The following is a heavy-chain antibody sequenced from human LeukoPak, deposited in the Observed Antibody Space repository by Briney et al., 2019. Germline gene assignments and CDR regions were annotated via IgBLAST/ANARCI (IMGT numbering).Heavy chain of an antibody. CDR3: ARDHYDFWSGYWIDY. D-gene: IGHD3-3*01. Sequence: PGGSLRLSCAASGFTVSSNYMSWVRQAPGKGLEWVSVIYSGGSTYYADSVKGRFTISRDNSKNTLYLQMTSLRAEDTAVYYCARDHYDFWSGYWIDYWGQGTLVTVSS. V-gene: IGHV3-66*02. CDR2: IYSGGST. CDR1: GFTVSSNY. J-gene: IGHJ4*02.